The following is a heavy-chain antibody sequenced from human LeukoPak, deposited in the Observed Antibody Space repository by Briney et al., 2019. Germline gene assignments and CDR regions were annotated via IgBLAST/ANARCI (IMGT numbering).Heavy chain of an antibody. Sequence: GGSLRLSCAASRFTFSSYAMHWVRQAPGKGLEYVSAISSNGGSTYYANCVKGRFTISRDNSKNTLYLEMGRLRAEDMAVYYCARGVLARGSSGWYFDYWGQGTLVTVSS. V-gene: IGHV3-64*01. D-gene: IGHD6-19*01. CDR2: ISSNGGST. CDR1: RFTFSSYA. J-gene: IGHJ4*02. CDR3: ARGVLARGSSGWYFDY.